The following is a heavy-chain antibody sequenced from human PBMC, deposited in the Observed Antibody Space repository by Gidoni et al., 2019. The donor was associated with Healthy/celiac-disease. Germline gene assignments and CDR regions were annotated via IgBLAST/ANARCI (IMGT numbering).Heavy chain of an antibody. CDR2: IFSNDEK. CDR3: ARMIPPSGDDYYGMDV. CDR1: GFSLRHARMG. V-gene: IGHV2-26*01. Sequence: QVTLKESGPVLVKPTETLTLTCTVSGFSLRHARMGVSWIRQPPGKALEWLAHIFSNDEKSYSTSLKSRLTISKDTSKSQVVLTMTNMDPVDTATYYCARMIPPSGDDYYGMDVWGQGTTVTVSS. D-gene: IGHD3-10*01. J-gene: IGHJ6*02.